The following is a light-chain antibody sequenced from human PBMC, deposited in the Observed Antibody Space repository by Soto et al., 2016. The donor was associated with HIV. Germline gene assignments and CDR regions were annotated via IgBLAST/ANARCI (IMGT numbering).Light chain of an antibody. Sequence: DIQMTQSPSTLSASVGDRVTITCRASQSISTWLAWYQQKPGKAPNLLIYKASRLESGVTSRFSGSGSGTEFTLTISSLQPDDSATYYCQQYSSDSRTFGQGTKVKSN. J-gene: IGKJ1*01. V-gene: IGKV1-5*03. CDR3: QQYSSDSRT. CDR2: KAS. CDR1: QSISTW.